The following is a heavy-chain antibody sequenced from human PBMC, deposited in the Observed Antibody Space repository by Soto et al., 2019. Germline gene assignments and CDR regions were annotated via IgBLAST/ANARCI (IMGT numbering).Heavy chain of an antibody. CDR2: TYYRSKWYS. V-gene: IGHV6-1*01. D-gene: IGHD6-19*01. J-gene: IGHJ4*02. CDR1: GASVSSTSAS. CDR3: ARGSYYSGWV. Sequence: SQTLSLTCAISGASVSSTSASWSLIRQSPSRGLEWLGRTYYRSKWYSDYAVSVKSRITINPDTSKNQFSLQLNSVTPEDTAVYYCARGSYYSGWVWGQGTLVTVSS.